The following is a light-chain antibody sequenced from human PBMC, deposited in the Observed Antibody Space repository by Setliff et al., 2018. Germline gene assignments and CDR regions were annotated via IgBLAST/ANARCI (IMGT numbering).Light chain of an antibody. Sequence: EYVLTQSPGTLSLSPGERATLSCRASGSLSNYLAWYQQKPGQPPRLLIYGSTTRATGIPDRFSGTGSGTDFTLTISRLEPEDFAVYYCHYHGHSPMIFGQGTKVDIK. CDR2: GST. V-gene: IGKV3-20*01. J-gene: IGKJ1*01. CDR1: GSLSNY. CDR3: HYHGHSPMI.